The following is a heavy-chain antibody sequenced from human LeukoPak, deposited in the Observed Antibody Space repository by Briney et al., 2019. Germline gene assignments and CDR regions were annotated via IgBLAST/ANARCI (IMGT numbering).Heavy chain of an antibody. Sequence: GESLKISCQASGYIFSNYWIGWVRQMPGKGLEWMAIIHPGDSDTRYSPSFRGQVIISADKSISTAYLQWSSLKASDTAMYYCARIGSGGKIIYYYYYMDVWGKGTTVTVSS. V-gene: IGHV5-51*01. CDR3: ARIGSGGKIIYYYYYMDV. CDR1: GYIFSNYW. J-gene: IGHJ6*03. CDR2: IHPGDSDT. D-gene: IGHD2-15*01.